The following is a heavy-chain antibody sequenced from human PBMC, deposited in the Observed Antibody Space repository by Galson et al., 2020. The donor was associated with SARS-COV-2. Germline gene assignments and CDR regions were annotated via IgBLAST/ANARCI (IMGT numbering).Heavy chain of an antibody. J-gene: IGHJ5*02. V-gene: IGHV4-59*01. CDR1: GGSISSYY. Sequence: SETLSLTCTVSGGSISSYYWSWIRHPPGNGMAWIGYIYYSGSPNYNPSLKSRVTISEDTSKNQFSLKLSSVNAADTAVYYCARDLGTTIFGVVRLSSWFDPWGQGTLVTVSS. CDR2: IYYSGSP. CDR3: ARDLGTTIFGVVRLSSWFDP. D-gene: IGHD3-3*02.